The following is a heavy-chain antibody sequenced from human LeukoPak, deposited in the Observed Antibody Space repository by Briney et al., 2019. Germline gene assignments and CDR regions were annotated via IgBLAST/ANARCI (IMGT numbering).Heavy chain of an antibody. D-gene: IGHD3-22*01. J-gene: IGHJ4*02. CDR3: ASYDSSGYYHY. CDR2: IYSGGST. CDR1: GFTFSSNY. V-gene: IGHV3-53*01. Sequence: PGGSQRLSCAASGFTFSSNYMSWVRQAPGKGLEWVSVIYSGGSTYYADSVKGRFTISRDNSKNTLYLQMNSLRAEDTAVYYCASYDSSGYYHYWGQGTLVTVSS.